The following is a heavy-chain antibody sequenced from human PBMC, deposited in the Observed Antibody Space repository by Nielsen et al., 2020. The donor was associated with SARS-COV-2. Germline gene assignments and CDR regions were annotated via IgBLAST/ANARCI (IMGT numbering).Heavy chain of an antibody. CDR2: IYYSGST. CDR1: GGSISSGGYY. Sequence: SETLSLTCTVSGGSISSGGYYWSWIRQHPGKGLEWIGYIYYSGSTNYNPSLKSRVTISVDTSKNQFPLKLSSVTAADTAVYYCARTPTGGGPDYWGQGTLVTVSS. D-gene: IGHD1-14*01. J-gene: IGHJ4*02. V-gene: IGHV4-61*08. CDR3: ARTPTGGGPDY.